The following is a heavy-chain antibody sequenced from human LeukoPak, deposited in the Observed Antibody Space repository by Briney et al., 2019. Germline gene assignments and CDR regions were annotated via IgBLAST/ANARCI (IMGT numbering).Heavy chain of an antibody. Sequence: GGSLRLSCAASGFSFNNYDMHWIRQAPGKGLEWVSFIRSDGSNKNYTDSAKGRFTISRDNSKNMLYLQLNSLRTEDTAVYYCAGDFDYWGQGTVVTVSS. CDR3: AGDFDY. V-gene: IGHV3-30*02. J-gene: IGHJ4*02. CDR2: IRSDGSNK. CDR1: GFSFNNYD.